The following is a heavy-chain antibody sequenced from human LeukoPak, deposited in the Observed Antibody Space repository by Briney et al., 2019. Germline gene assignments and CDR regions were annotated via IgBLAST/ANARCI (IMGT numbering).Heavy chain of an antibody. D-gene: IGHD5-12*01. CDR3: ASSGYGGETYSHGLDY. J-gene: IGHJ4*02. CDR2: ISGSGYST. Sequence: GGSLRLSCAASGFPFSSYAMTWVRQAPGKGPEWVSSISGSGYSTFYADSVKGRFTISRDNDNSKNTLYLQMNSLRVGDTAVYYCASSGYGGETYSHGLDYWGQGTLVTVSS. V-gene: IGHV3-23*01. CDR1: GFPFSSYA.